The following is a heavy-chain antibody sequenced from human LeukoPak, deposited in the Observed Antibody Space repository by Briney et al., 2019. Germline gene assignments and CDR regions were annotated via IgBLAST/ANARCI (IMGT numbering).Heavy chain of an antibody. CDR2: INHSGST. D-gene: IGHD3-10*01. CDR1: GGSLSGYY. V-gene: IGHV4-34*01. Sequence: SETLSLTCAVYGGSLSGYYWSWIRQPPGKGLEWIGEINHSGSTNYNPSLKSRVTISVDTSKNQFSLKLSSVTAADTAVYYCARWGFVRPVDYWGQGTLVTVSS. CDR3: ARWGFVRPVDY. J-gene: IGHJ4*02.